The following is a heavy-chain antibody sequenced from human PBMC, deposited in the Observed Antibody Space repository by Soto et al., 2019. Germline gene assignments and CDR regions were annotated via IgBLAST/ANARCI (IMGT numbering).Heavy chain of an antibody. CDR1: GGSVNTYY. CDR3: ARGRPWELYDY. D-gene: IGHD1-26*01. CDR2: IYYSGNT. J-gene: IGHJ4*02. Sequence: QVQLQESGPGLVKPSETLSLTCTVSGGSVNTYYWSWIRQPPGKGLEGIGYIYYSGNTNYNPSLKSRVTISVDTSKNQFSLKLSSMTAADTAVYFCARGRPWELYDYWGQGTLVTVSS. V-gene: IGHV4-59*02.